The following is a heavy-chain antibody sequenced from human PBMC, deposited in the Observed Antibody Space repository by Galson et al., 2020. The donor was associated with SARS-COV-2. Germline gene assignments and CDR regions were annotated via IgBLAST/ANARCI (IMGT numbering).Heavy chain of an antibody. V-gene: IGHV4-4*07. CDR3: ARGPYGYPYYFDY. D-gene: IGHD5-18*01. Sequence: WIRQPAGKALEWIGRIYSTGSTRFNPSLESRVTMSVDTSKNQFSLNLKSVTATDTAVYYCARGPYGYPYYFDYWGQGILVTVSS. J-gene: IGHJ4*02. CDR2: IYSTGST.